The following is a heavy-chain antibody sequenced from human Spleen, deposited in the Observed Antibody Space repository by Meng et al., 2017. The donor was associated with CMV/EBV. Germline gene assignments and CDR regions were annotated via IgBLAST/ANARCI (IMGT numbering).Heavy chain of an antibody. J-gene: IGHJ6*02. D-gene: IGHD3-3*01. CDR1: GYTFTSYG. CDR2: ISAYNGNT. Sequence: ASVKVSCKASGYTFTSYGISWVRQAPGQGLEWLGWISAYNGNTNYAQKLQGRVTMTTDTSTSTAYMELRSLRSDDTAVYYCARGMDFWSRERSYYYGMDVWGQGTTVTVSS. CDR3: ARGMDFWSRERSYYYGMDV. V-gene: IGHV1-18*01.